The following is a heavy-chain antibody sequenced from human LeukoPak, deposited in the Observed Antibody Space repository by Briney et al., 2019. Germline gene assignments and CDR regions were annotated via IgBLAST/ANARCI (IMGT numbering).Heavy chain of an antibody. V-gene: IGHV3-23*01. D-gene: IGHD6-19*01. CDR2: IFGSGGST. J-gene: IGHJ4*02. Sequence: PGGSLRLSCAASGFTFSTYAMYWVCQAPGKGLEWVSGIFGSGGSTHYADSVKGRFTISRDNPKNTVYLQMNSLRAEDTAVYYCAKTTTGYSSGRYPGWPVDYWGQGTLVTVSS. CDR1: GFTFSTYA. CDR3: AKTTTGYSSGRYPGWPVDY.